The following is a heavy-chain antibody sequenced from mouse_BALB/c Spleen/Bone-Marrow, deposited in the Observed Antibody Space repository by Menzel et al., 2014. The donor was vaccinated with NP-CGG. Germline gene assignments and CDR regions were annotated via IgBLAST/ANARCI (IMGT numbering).Heavy chain of an antibody. J-gene: IGHJ4*01. V-gene: IGHV5-4*02. CDR3: AREVAMDY. CDR2: ISDGGSYT. CDR1: GFTFSDYY. Sequence: EVKLVESGGGLVKPGGSLKLSCAASGFTFSDYYMYWVRQTPEKRLEWVATISDGGSYTYYPDSVKGRFTISRDNAKSNLYLQMSSLKSEDTAMYYCAREVAMDYWGQGTSVTVSS.